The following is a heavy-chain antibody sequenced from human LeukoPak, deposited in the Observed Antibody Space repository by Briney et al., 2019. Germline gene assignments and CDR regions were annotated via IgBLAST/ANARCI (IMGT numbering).Heavy chain of an antibody. Sequence: SVKVSCKASGGTFSSYAISWVRQAPEQGLEWMGGIIPIFGTANYAQKFQGRVTITTDESTSTAYMELSSLRSEDTAVYYCASVYYDSSGYYNRAVGNWFDPWGQGTLVTVSS. V-gene: IGHV1-69*05. CDR3: ASVYYDSSGYYNRAVGNWFDP. D-gene: IGHD3-22*01. CDR1: GGTFSSYA. J-gene: IGHJ5*02. CDR2: IIPIFGTA.